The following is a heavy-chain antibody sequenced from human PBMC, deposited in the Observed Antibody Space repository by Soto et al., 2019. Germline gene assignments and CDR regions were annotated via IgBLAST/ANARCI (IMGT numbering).Heavy chain of an antibody. Sequence: EVQLLESGGGPVQPGGSLRLSCAASGFTFRNYDMNWVRQAPGKGLEWVSTIRGSGDTTYYADSVKGRFTISRDNSKDTLYLEMNSLRADDTAIYYCVKSPPPGSSSFWVDPWGQGTLVIVSS. CDR3: VKSPPPGSSSFWVDP. J-gene: IGHJ5*02. V-gene: IGHV3-23*01. CDR1: GFTFRNYD. CDR2: IRGSGDTT. D-gene: IGHD6-6*01.